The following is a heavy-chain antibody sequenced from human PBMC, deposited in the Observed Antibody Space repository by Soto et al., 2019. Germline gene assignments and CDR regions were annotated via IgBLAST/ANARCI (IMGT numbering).Heavy chain of an antibody. J-gene: IGHJ5*02. Sequence: QVQLVESGGGVVQPGRSLRLSCAASGFTFSSYGMHWVRQAPGKGLEWVAVISYDGSNKYYADSVKGRFTISRDNSKNTLDLQMNSLRAEDTAVYYCAKDPHSSGWYRGWFDPWGQGTLVTVSS. V-gene: IGHV3-30*18. CDR2: ISYDGSNK. D-gene: IGHD6-19*01. CDR3: AKDPHSSGWYRGWFDP. CDR1: GFTFSSYG.